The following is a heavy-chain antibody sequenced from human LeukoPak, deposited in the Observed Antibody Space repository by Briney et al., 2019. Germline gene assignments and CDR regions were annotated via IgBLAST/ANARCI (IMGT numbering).Heavy chain of an antibody. D-gene: IGHD6-19*01. CDR2: INHSGST. Sequence: PSETLSLTCAVYGGSFSGYYWSWIRQPPGKGLEWIGEINHSGSTNYNPSLKSRVTISVDTSKNQFSLKLSSVTAADTAVYYCVRAGQQWLRDYYYYGMDVWGQGTTVTVSS. V-gene: IGHV4-34*01. CDR3: VRAGQQWLRDYYYYGMDV. CDR1: GGSFSGYY. J-gene: IGHJ6*02.